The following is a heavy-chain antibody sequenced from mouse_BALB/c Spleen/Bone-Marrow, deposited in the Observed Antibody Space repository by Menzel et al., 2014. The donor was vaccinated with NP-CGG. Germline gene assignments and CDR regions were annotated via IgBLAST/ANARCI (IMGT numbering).Heavy chain of an antibody. CDR1: GYNIKDTY. J-gene: IGHJ3*01. D-gene: IGHD1-1*01. CDR3: ASYYYGSSSFAY. CDR2: IDPANGNP. Sequence: VQLQQSGAYLVKQEASVKLSCTASGYNIKDTYIHSVKQRPEQCLEPNGRIDPANGNPKYDPKFQGKATITADTSSNTAYLQLSSLTSEDTAVYYCASYYYGSSSFAYWGQGTLVTVS. V-gene: IGHV14-3*02.